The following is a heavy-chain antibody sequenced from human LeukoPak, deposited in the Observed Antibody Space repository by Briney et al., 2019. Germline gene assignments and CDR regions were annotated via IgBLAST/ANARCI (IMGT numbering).Heavy chain of an antibody. Sequence: GGSLRLSCAASGFTFSSYWMSWVRQAPGKGLEWVANIKQDGSEKYYVDSVKGRFTISRDNAKNSLYLQMNSLRAEDTAVYYCARSSRTRVMYYFDYWGQGTLVTVSS. J-gene: IGHJ4*02. V-gene: IGHV3-7*01. CDR1: GFTFSSYW. CDR3: ARSSRTRVMYYFDY. CDR2: IKQDGSEK.